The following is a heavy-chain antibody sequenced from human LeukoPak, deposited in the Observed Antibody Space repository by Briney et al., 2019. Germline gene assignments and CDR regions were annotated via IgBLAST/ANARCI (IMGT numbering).Heavy chain of an antibody. V-gene: IGHV3-33*01. CDR2: IAYDGSRA. Sequence: GGSLRLSCAGSGFTFGGYGMHWFRQTPGKGLEWVAVIAYDGSRAFYADSVKGRFTISRDNSKNTLSVQMDDLRAEDTAVYYCTRYNNDHFDYWGQGTLVTVSS. D-gene: IGHD1-14*01. CDR3: TRYNNDHFDY. J-gene: IGHJ4*02. CDR1: GFTFGGYG.